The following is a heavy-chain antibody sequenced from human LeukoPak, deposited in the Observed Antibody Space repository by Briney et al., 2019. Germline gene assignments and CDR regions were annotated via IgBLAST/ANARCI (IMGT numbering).Heavy chain of an antibody. CDR3: ARGFVGGDIVVVPADY. J-gene: IGHJ4*02. CDR2: ISGSGTTT. D-gene: IGHD2-2*01. V-gene: IGHV3-48*04. CDR1: GVTFRSYA. Sequence: GGSLRLSCVASGVTFRSYAMNWVRQAPGKGLEWVSYISGSGTTTFFADSVKGRFTISRDNAKNSLYLQMNSLRAEDTAVYYCARGFVGGDIVVVPADYWGQGTLVTVSS.